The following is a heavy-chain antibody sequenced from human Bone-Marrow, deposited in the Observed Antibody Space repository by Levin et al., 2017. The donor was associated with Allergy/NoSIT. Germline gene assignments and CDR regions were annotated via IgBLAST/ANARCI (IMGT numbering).Heavy chain of an antibody. Sequence: SETLSLTCALFGDSVSSLSSAWIWIXQSPSRGLEWLGRTYYRSKWYTDYAENVKSRLSIQTDTSKNQISLQLNSLTPEDTAVYYCARGSPLAVMDVWRQGTTVTVSS. J-gene: IGHJ6*02. CDR3: ARGSPLAVMDV. D-gene: IGHD4-17*01. CDR2: TYYRSKWYT. CDR1: GDSVSSLSSA. V-gene: IGHV6-1*01.